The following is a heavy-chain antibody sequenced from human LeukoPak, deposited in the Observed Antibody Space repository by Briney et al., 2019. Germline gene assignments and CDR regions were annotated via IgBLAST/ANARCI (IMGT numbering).Heavy chain of an antibody. Sequence: ASVKVSCKASGYIFTGHYMNWVRQVPGQGLEWMGRINPKTGGTNYAQNFQGRVTTTRDTSISTTYMELSRVRPDDTAVYYCARVGDGLNDAFDIWGQGTMVTVSS. V-gene: IGHV1-2*06. CDR3: ARVGDGLNDAFDI. CDR1: GYIFTGHY. D-gene: IGHD5-24*01. J-gene: IGHJ3*02. CDR2: INPKTGGT.